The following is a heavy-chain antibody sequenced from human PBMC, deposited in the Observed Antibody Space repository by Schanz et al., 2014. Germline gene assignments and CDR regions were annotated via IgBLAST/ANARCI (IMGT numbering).Heavy chain of an antibody. CDR3: ASDRPFRSESNIYYGDAFDI. D-gene: IGHD3-10*01. CDR2: ISYDGINK. J-gene: IGHJ3*02. Sequence: QVHLVESGGGVVQPGGSLRLSCAASGFNFSTYALHWVRQAPGKGLEWVAVISYDGINKYYADSVKGRFTISRGNSKNTLYLEMNSLRPDDTAVYYCASDRPFRSESNIYYGDAFDIWGQGTMVTVSS. CDR1: GFNFSTYA. V-gene: IGHV3-30*04.